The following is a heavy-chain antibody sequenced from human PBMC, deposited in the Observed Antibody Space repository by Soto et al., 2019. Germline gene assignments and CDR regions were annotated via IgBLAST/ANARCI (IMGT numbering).Heavy chain of an antibody. V-gene: IGHV4-39*01. J-gene: IGHJ3*02. CDR2: IYYSGST. Sequence: PSETLSLTCTVSGGSISSSSYYWGWIRQPPGKGLEWIGSIYYSGSTYYNPSLKSRVTISVDTSKNQFSLKLSSVTAADTAVYYCARSGYSGYDGRFDIWGQGTMVTVSS. CDR1: GGSISSSSYY. CDR3: ARSGYSGYDGRFDI. D-gene: IGHD5-12*01.